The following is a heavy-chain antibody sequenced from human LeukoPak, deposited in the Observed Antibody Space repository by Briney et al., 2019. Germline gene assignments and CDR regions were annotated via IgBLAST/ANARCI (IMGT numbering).Heavy chain of an antibody. CDR2: ISNNGGYT. CDR3: AKQLGYCSDGSCYFPY. V-gene: IGHV3-23*01. D-gene: IGHD2-15*01. Sequence: PGGCLRLSGAASGFTFSSSAMSWVRQAPGKGLEWVSSISNNGGYTYYEDSVQGRFTISRDTSKSTLCLQMNSLRAEDTAVYYCAKQLGYCSDGSCYFPYWGQGTLVTVSS. CDR1: GFTFSSSA. J-gene: IGHJ4*02.